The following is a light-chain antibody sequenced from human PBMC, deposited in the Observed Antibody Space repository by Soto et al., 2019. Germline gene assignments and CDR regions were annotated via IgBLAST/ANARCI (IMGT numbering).Light chain of an antibody. Sequence: QSALTQPASVSGSPGQSITISCTGTSSDVGAYNYVSWYQQHPGKAPKFMIYEVSNRPSGISNRFSGSRSDNTASLTISGLQAEDEADYYCSSYTTNSTLVFGTGTKVTVL. J-gene: IGLJ1*01. CDR1: SSDVGAYNY. V-gene: IGLV2-14*01. CDR2: EVS. CDR3: SSYTTNSTLV.